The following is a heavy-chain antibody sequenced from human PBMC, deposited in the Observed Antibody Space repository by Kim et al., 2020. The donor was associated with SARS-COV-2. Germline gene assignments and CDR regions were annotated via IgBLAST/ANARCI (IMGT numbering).Heavy chain of an antibody. V-gene: IGHV1-69*13. D-gene: IGHD3-9*01. CDR1: GIIFNRYA. Sequence: SVKVSCKASGIIFNRYAINWVRQAPGQGLEWMGGITAVFGTTNYAQGFQGRLSITADESTSTAYMALSSLRSDDTAIYYCARDRRYDLLTGYYPNWGQGTLVIVSS. J-gene: IGHJ4*02. CDR3: ARDRRYDLLTGYYPN. CDR2: ITAVFGTT.